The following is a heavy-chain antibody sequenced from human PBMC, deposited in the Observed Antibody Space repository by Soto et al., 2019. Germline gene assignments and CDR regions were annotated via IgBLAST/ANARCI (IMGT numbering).Heavy chain of an antibody. CDR1: GGSFSGHY. J-gene: IGHJ4*02. Sequence: QVQLQQWGAGLLKPSETLSLTCAVYGGSFSGHYWSWIRQPPGKGLEWTGENNHSGRSSYNPSLRSPLAIAVDASRHQSAMRVSAMIAAGTRVYCCARGHLAFGNTFYFDHWGQVTLVAVSS. CDR2: NNHSGRS. V-gene: IGHV4-34*01. CDR3: ARGHLAFGNTFYFDH. D-gene: IGHD2-15*01.